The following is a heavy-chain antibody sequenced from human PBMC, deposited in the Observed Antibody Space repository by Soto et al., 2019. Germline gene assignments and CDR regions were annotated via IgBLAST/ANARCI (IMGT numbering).Heavy chain of an antibody. V-gene: IGHV3-9*01. CDR2: INWNGGTI. J-gene: IGHJ3*02. CDR3: AKDINRRDGISCDAYAM. Sequence: PGGSLRLSCAASGFTFDDYGMHWVRQAPGKGLEWVSAINWNGGTIAYADSVKGRFTISRDNSKNSLYLQMNSLRAEDTALYYCAKDINRRDGISCDAYAMWGQGTMVTVSS. CDR1: GFTFDDYG. D-gene: IGHD1-1*01.